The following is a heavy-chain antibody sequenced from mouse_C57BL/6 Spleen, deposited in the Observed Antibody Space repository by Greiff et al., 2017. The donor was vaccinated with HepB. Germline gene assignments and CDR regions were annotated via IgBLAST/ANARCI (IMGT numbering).Heavy chain of an antibody. CDR1: GFNIKDYY. V-gene: IGHV14-2*01. D-gene: IGHD4-1*01. Sequence: EVQLQQSGAELVKPGASVKLSCTASGFNIKDYYMHWVKQRTEQGLEWIGRIDPEDGETKHAPKFQGKATITADTSSNTAYLQLSSLTSEDTAVYYCARFLGRDYWYFDVWGTGTTVTVSS. CDR2: IDPEDGET. CDR3: ARFLGRDYWYFDV. J-gene: IGHJ1*03.